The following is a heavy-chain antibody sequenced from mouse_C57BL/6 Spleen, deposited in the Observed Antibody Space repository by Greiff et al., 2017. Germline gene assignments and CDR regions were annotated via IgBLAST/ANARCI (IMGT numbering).Heavy chain of an antibody. Sequence: EVKLEESGPGLVKPSQSLSLTCSVTGYSISSGYYWNWIRQFPGNKLEWMGYISYDGSNNYNPSLKNRISITRDTSKNQFFLKLNSVTTEDTATYYCARGGDFYWGQGTTLTVSS. CDR3: ARGGDFY. CDR1: GYSISSGYY. CDR2: ISYDGSN. V-gene: IGHV3-6*01. J-gene: IGHJ2*01.